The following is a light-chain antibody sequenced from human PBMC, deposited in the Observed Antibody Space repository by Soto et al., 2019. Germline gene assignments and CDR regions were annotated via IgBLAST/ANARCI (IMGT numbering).Light chain of an antibody. CDR3: QQYNNWPLT. V-gene: IGKV3-15*01. CDR2: GAS. Sequence: KMMSQSPATLSVSQGERATLACRASQSISSNLAWYQQKPGQAPRLLIYGASTRATGIPARFTGSGSGTEFTLTISSLQSEDFAVYYCQQYNNWPLTFGGGTNVDI. J-gene: IGKJ4*01. CDR1: QSISSN.